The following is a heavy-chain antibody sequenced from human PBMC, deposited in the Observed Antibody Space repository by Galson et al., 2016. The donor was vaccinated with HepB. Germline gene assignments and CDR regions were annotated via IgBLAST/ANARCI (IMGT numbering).Heavy chain of an antibody. CDR3: ARPVNRVGTGY. V-gene: IGHV1-2*02. CDR2: INPNNGDT. Sequence: SVKVSCKASGYTFTPYDIYWVRQAPGQGLGWMGWINPNNGDTMYAQNFRGRVTLTRDTSISTAYMELDSLTSDDTAVYYCARPVNRVGTGYWGQGTLVTVSS. J-gene: IGHJ4*02. CDR1: GYTFTPYD. D-gene: IGHD5-18*01.